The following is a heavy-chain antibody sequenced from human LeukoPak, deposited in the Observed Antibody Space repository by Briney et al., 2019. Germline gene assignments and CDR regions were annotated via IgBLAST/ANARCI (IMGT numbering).Heavy chain of an antibody. V-gene: IGHV4-59*01. J-gene: IGHJ4*02. CDR3: ARSYGSGPRLEDY. CDR2: IYYSGST. Sequence: SETLSLTCTVSGGSISSYYWSWIRQPPGKGLEWIGYIYYSGSTNYNPSLKSRVTISVDTSKNQFSLKLSSVTAADTAVYYCARSYGSGPRLEDYGGQGPLVTVSS. CDR1: GGSISSYY. D-gene: IGHD3-10*01.